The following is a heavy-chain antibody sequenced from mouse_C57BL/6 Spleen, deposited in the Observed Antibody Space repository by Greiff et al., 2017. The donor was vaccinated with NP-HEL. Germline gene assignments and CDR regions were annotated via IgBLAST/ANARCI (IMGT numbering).Heavy chain of an antibody. J-gene: IGHJ3*01. D-gene: IGHD2-4*01. CDR2: IDPEDGDT. V-gene: IGHV14-1*01. CDR1: GFNIKDYY. Sequence: EVQLQESGAELVRPGASVKLSCTASGFNIKDYYMHWVKQRPEQGLEWIGRIDPEDGDTEYAPKFQGKATMTADTSSNTAYLQLSSLTSEDTAVYYCTKIYYDSDVRLAYWGQGTLVTVSA. CDR3: TKIYYDSDVRLAY.